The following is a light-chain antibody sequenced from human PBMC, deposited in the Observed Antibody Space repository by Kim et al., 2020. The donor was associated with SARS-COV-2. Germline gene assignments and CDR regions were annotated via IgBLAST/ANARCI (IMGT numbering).Light chain of an antibody. Sequence: QSALTQPASVSGSPGQSITISCTGTSSDIGGYNYVSWCQQHPGKAPKLMIYDVSKRPSGVSNRFSGSKSGNTASLTISGLQAEDEADYYCSSKTSSSTVVFGGGTKMTVL. CDR2: DVS. CDR1: SSDIGGYNY. J-gene: IGLJ2*01. CDR3: SSKTSSSTVV. V-gene: IGLV2-14*01.